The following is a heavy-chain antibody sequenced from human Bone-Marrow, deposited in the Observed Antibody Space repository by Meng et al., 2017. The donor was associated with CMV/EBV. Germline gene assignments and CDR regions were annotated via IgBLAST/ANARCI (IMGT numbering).Heavy chain of an antibody. J-gene: IGHJ6*02. CDR1: GYTFTSYG. CDR2: ISAYNGNT. CDR3: ARGTSLFGVDLYYYYGMDV. Sequence: ASVKVSCKASGYTFTSYGISWVRQAPGQGLEWMGWISAYNGNTNYAQKLQGRVTMTTDTSTSTAYMELRRLRSDDTAVYYCARGTSLFGVDLYYYYGMDVWGQGTTVTVSS. D-gene: IGHD3-3*01. V-gene: IGHV1-18*01.